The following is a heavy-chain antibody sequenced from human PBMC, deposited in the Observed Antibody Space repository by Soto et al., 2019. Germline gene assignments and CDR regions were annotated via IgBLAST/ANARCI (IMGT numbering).Heavy chain of an antibody. CDR3: ARRYKSAGWLEP. J-gene: IGHJ5*02. CDR2: INPATGNT. V-gene: IGHV1-3*01. D-gene: IGHD1-1*01. Sequence: QVQLVQSGAEVKKPGTSVKVSCKASGYIFATYAIHWVRQAPGQGLEWMGWINPATGNTEYSDKFQDRVTFTRDTSATTAYMELRGLRSEDTAVDYCARRYKSAGWLEPWGQGTLVTVSS. CDR1: GYIFATYA.